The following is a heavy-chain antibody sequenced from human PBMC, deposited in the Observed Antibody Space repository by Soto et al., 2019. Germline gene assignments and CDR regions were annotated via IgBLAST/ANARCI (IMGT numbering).Heavy chain of an antibody. Sequence: GGSLRLSCAASGFTFSSYWMHWVRQAPGKGLVWVSRINSDGSSTSYADSVKGRFTISRDNAKNTLYLQMNSLRAEDTAVYYCARGGYSGYVYYYYYGMDGWGQGATVTVFS. CDR3: ARGGYSGYVYYYYYGMDG. CDR2: INSDGSST. J-gene: IGHJ6*02. D-gene: IGHD5-12*01. V-gene: IGHV3-74*01. CDR1: GFTFSSYW.